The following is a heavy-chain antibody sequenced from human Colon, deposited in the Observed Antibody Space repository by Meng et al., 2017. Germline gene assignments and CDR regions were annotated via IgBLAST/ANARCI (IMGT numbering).Heavy chain of an antibody. V-gene: IGHV4-4*02. D-gene: IGHD3/OR15-3a*01. J-gene: IGHJ4*02. Sequence: GRLQEAGPGRGKPSGTLSLTCAVSGGSISSNWWSWVRQPPGKGLEWIGEFFHTGRTNYDPSLKSRVTISVDKSNNQFSLKLTSVTAADTAVYYCARHISILGQRGFDYWGQGTLVTVSS. CDR2: FFHTGRT. CDR3: ARHISILGQRGFDY. CDR1: GGSISSNW.